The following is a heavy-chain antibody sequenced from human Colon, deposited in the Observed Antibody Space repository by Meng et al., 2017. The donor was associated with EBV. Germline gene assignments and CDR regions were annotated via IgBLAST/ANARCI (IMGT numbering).Heavy chain of an antibody. CDR2: IYYSGCT. CDR1: GGSISRGDYD. J-gene: IGHJ4*02. Sequence: QVQRQEMGPALEKPSRTLSPTCTVSGGSISRGDYDWSWIRQPPGKGLEWIGYIYYSGCTYYSPSLKSRVTISVDTSKIQFSLKLSSVTAADTAVYYCARDRGGLGAFDYWGQGTLVTVSS. CDR3: ARDRGGLGAFDY. V-gene: IGHV4-30-4*01. D-gene: IGHD5-12*01.